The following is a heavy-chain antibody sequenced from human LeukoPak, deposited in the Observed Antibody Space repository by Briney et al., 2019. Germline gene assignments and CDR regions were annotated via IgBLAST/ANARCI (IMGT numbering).Heavy chain of an antibody. CDR2: ISSSGSTI. Sequence: GGSLRLSCAASGFTFSSYDMSWIRQAPGKGLEWVSYISSSGSTIYYADSVKGRFTISRDNAKNSLYLQMNSLRAEDTAVYYCARERIYDYVWGSYRYTGGAPFDIWGQGTMVTVSS. D-gene: IGHD3-16*02. V-gene: IGHV3-11*04. J-gene: IGHJ3*02. CDR3: ARERIYDYVWGSYRYTGGAPFDI. CDR1: GFTFSSYD.